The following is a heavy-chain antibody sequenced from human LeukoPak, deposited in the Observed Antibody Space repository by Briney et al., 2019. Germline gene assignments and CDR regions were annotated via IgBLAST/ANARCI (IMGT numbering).Heavy chain of an antibody. Sequence: SETLSLTCTVSGGSISSSSYYWGWIRQPPGKGLEWIGSIYYSGSTYYNPSLKSRVTISVDTSKNQFSLKLSSVTAADTAVYYCARDPAPRVAAAGAYWGQGTLVTVSS. D-gene: IGHD6-13*01. J-gene: IGHJ4*02. V-gene: IGHV4-39*07. CDR1: GGSISSSSYY. CDR3: ARDPAPRVAAAGAY. CDR2: IYYSGST.